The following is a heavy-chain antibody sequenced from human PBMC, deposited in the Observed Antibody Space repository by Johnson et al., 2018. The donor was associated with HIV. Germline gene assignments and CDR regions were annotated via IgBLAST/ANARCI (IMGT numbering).Heavy chain of an antibody. Sequence: QVQLVESGGGLVQPGRSLRLSCAASGFTFSSYAMHWVRQAPGKGLEWVAVISYDGSNKYYADSVKGRFTISRDNSKNTLYLQMNSLRPEDTAVYYCARSSGYYGTDALDIWGQGTMVTVSS. J-gene: IGHJ3*02. CDR1: GFTFSSYA. V-gene: IGHV3-30-3*01. CDR2: ISYDGSNK. D-gene: IGHD3-22*01. CDR3: ARSSGYYGTDALDI.